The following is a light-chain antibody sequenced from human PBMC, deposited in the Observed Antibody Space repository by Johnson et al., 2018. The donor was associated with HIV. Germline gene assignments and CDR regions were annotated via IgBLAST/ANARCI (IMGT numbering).Light chain of an antibody. V-gene: IGLV1-51*01. CDR2: DNN. Sequence: QSALTQPPSVSAAPGEKVTISCSGSTSNIGKSYVSWYQQLPGTAPKLLIYDNNRRPSGTPDRFSGSKSGTSATLAITGLQTGDEADYYCGTWDSSLSGVFGTGTQVTVL. CDR3: GTWDSSLSGV. CDR1: TSNIGKSY. J-gene: IGLJ1*01.